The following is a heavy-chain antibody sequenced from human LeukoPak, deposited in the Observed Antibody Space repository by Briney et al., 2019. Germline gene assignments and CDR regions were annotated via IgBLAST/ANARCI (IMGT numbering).Heavy chain of an antibody. D-gene: IGHD6-6*01. CDR1: GGSFSGYY. Sequence: PSETLSLTCAVYGGSFSGYYWSWIRQPPGKGLEWIGEINHSGSTNYNPSLKSRVTISVDTSKNQFSLKLSSVTASDTAVYYCARGGRLVDSFHAFDIWGQGTMVTVSS. CDR2: INHSGST. V-gene: IGHV4-34*01. J-gene: IGHJ3*02. CDR3: ARGGRLVDSFHAFDI.